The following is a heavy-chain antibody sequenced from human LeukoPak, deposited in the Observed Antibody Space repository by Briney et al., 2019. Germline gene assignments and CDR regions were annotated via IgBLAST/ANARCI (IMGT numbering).Heavy chain of an antibody. CDR3: ATSTVGDGYNYG. Sequence: GASVKVSCKASGYTFTDYYMHWVQQAPGKGLEWMGRVDPEDGKTIYAEKFQDRVTITADTSTDTAFMELSSLKSEDTAVYYCATSTVGDGYNYGWGQGTLVTVFS. CDR2: VDPEDGKT. V-gene: IGHV1-69-2*01. J-gene: IGHJ4*02. D-gene: IGHD5-24*01. CDR1: GYTFTDYY.